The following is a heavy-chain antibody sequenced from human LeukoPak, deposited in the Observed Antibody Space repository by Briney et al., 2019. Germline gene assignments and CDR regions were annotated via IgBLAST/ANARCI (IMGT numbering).Heavy chain of an antibody. CDR2: ISAYNCNT. J-gene: IGHJ6*02. CDR3: ARDRADIVVVPAARDYYYYGMDV. V-gene: IGHV1-18*01. CDR1: GYTFTSYG. Sequence: ASVKVSCKASGYTFTSYGISWVRQAPGQGLEWMGWISAYNCNTHYAQKLQGRVTMTTDTSTSTAYMELRSLRSDDTAVYYCARDRADIVVVPAARDYYYYGMDVWGQGTTVTVSS. D-gene: IGHD2-2*01.